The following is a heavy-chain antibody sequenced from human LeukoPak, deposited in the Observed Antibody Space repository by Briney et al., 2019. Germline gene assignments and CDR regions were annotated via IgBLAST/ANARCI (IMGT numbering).Heavy chain of an antibody. CDR2: MNPNSGNT. D-gene: IGHD5-18*01. J-gene: IGHJ6*03. CDR3: ARGCPRDWIPLPYYYLDG. Sequence: ASVKVSCKASGYTFTSYDINWVRQATGQGLECMGWMNPNSGNTGYAQKFQGRVTITRNTSISTAYMELSSLRSEDTAVYYCARGCPRDWIPLPYYYLDGWGKGTTVTVSS. CDR1: GYTFTSYD. V-gene: IGHV1-8*03.